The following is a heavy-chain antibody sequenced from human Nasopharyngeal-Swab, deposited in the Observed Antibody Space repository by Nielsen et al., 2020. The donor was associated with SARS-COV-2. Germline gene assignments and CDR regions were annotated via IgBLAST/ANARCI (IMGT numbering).Heavy chain of an antibody. CDR3: AKDIGVDTAMIDY. V-gene: IGHV3-33*03. J-gene: IGHJ4*02. CDR2: IWHDGSNK. D-gene: IGHD5-18*01. Sequence: GESLKISCAASGFTFSSYGMHWVRQAPGKGLEWVAVIWHDGSNKYYADSVKGRFTISRDNAKNSLYLQMNSLRAEDTALYYCAKDIGVDTAMIDYWGQGTLVTVSS. CDR1: GFTFSSYG.